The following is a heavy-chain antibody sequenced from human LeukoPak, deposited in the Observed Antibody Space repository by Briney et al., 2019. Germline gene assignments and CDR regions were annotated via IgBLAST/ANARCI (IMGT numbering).Heavy chain of an antibody. Sequence: PGGFVRRSGAASGFTFNGNGMVWLGQAPGKGLEGVAVISSDETERYYTDSVKRRFTISRDNSKNTVYMQMNTLRAEDAAVYYCVRVGKSDFGRNNWFDPWGEGTLVTVSS. CDR3: VRVGKSDFGRNNWFDP. D-gene: IGHD4-17*01. CDR1: GFTFNGNG. J-gene: IGHJ5*02. V-gene: IGHV3-30*03. CDR2: ISSDETER.